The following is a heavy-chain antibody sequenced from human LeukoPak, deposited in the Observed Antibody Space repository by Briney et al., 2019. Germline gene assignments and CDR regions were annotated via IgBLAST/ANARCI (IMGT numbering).Heavy chain of an antibody. V-gene: IGHV3-23*01. D-gene: IGHD5-18*01. Sequence: QSGGSLRLSCAASGFTFSSYAMSWVRQAPGKGLEWVSAISGSGGSTYYADSVKGRFTISRDNSKNTLYLQMNSLRAEDTAVYYCAKENQGGERIQLWLTHGMDVWGQGTTVTVSS. CDR1: GFTFSSYA. CDR2: ISGSGGST. CDR3: AKENQGGERIQLWLTHGMDV. J-gene: IGHJ6*02.